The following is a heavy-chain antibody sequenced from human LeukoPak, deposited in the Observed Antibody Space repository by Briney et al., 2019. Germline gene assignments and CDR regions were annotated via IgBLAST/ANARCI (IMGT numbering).Heavy chain of an antibody. J-gene: IGHJ4*02. CDR1: GGTINKHY. CDR2: IHYTGGT. Sequence: SETVSLTCTVSGGTINKHYWSWIRQPPGKGLEWIGNIHYTGGTKYNPSLKSRVTISIDTSKYQISLKLSSVTAAETAVYYCAGGPGWLPEIWGQGALVSVSS. V-gene: IGHV4-59*11. D-gene: IGHD6-19*01. CDR3: AGGPGWLPEI.